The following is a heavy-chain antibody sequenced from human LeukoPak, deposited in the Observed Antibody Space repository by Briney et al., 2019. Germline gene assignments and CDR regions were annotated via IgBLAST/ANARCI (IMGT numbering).Heavy chain of an antibody. CDR1: GGSIKGPN. V-gene: IGHV4-59*08. CDR2: VFYSGSA. Sequence: SETLSLTCSVSGGSIKGPNWSWIRQAPGKGLTWIGYVFYSGSAYYNPSLKSRFTISIDTSKNQFSLKVNSVTAADTAVYSCAKHYCTGGYCSIDYWGQGTLVTVSS. J-gene: IGHJ4*02. CDR3: AKHYCTGGYCSIDY. D-gene: IGHD2-8*02.